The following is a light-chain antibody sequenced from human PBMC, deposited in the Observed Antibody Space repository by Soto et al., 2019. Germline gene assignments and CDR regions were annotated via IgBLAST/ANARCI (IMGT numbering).Light chain of an antibody. J-gene: IGLJ1*01. CDR1: SSDVGAYKF. Sequence: QSALTQPPPASGSPGQSVTISCTGTSSDVGAYKFVSWYQQNPGKAPKLIIYDVTKRPTGVPDRFSGSKSGNTASLTVSGLQAEDEADYYCSSYAGNSNYVFGSGTKVTV. CDR3: SSYAGNSNYV. CDR2: DVT. V-gene: IGLV2-8*01.